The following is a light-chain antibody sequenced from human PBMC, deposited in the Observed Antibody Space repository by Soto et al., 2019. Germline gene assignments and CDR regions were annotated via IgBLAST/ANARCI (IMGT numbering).Light chain of an antibody. J-gene: IGKJ1*01. Sequence: ETIMAQSPATLSLSPGEGATLSCRASQSVSANLAWYQQKPGRAPRLLLYGASTRATGIPARFSGSGSGTEFTLTISSLQSEDFAVYYCQQYKNWPRTFGQGTKVEIK. CDR1: QSVSAN. CDR2: GAS. CDR3: QQYKNWPRT. V-gene: IGKV3-15*01.